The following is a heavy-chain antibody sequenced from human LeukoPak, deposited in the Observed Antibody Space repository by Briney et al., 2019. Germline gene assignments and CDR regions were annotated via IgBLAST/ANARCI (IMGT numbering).Heavy chain of an antibody. J-gene: IGHJ4*02. CDR2: ISYDGSNK. V-gene: IGHV3-30-3*01. Sequence: GGSLRLSCAASGFTFSSYAMHWVRQAPGKGLEWVAVISYDGSNKYYADSVKGRFTISRDNSKNTLYLQMNSLRAEDTAVYYCARSNWNDGSGPYYFDYWGQGTLVTVSS. CDR3: ARSNWNDGSGPYYFDY. CDR1: GFTFSSYA. D-gene: IGHD1-20*01.